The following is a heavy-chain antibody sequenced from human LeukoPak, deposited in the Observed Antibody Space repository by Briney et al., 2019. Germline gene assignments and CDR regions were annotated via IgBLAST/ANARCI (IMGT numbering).Heavy chain of an antibody. CDR2: INHSGST. J-gene: IGHJ4*02. V-gene: IGHV4-34*01. CDR3: ARADGSGSPNFDY. D-gene: IGHD3-10*01. Sequence: SETLSLTCAVYGGSFSDYYWSWIRQPPGKGLEWIGEINHSGSTNYNPSLKSRVTISVDTSKNQFSLKLSSVTAADTAVYYCARADGSGSPNFDYWGQGTLVTVSS. CDR1: GGSFSDYY.